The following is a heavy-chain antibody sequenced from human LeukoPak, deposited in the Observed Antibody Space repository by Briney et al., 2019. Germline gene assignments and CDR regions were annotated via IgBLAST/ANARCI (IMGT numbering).Heavy chain of an antibody. CDR3: ARQSYTAYYYYAMDV. D-gene: IGHD3-10*01. J-gene: IGHJ6*02. Sequence: PSETLSLTCTVSGGSISSYYWSWIRQPPGKGLEWIGNIYYSGSTNYNPSLKSRVTISVDTSKNQFSLRLSSVTAADTAVYYCARQSYTAYYYYAMDVWGQGTTVTVSS. V-gene: IGHV4-59*08. CDR1: GGSISSYY. CDR2: IYYSGST.